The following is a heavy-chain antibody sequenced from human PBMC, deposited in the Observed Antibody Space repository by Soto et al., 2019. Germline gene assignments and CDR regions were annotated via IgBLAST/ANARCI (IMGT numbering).Heavy chain of an antibody. J-gene: IGHJ4*02. CDR2: IYYSGST. V-gene: IGHV4-39*01. CDR3: ARQDSSSSYVDY. D-gene: IGHD6-6*01. CDR1: GGSISSSSYY. Sequence: SETLSLTCTVSGGSISSSSYYWGWIRQPPGKGLEWVGSIYYSGSTYYNPSLKSRVTISVDTSKNQFSLKLSSVTAADTAVYYCARQDSSSSYVDYWGQGTLVTVSS.